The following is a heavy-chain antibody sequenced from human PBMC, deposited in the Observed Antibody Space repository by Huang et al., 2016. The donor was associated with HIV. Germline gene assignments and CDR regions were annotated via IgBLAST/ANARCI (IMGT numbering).Heavy chain of an antibody. CDR3: ARERMMSWLDDHDAFDI. CDR1: GGSFSGYY. V-gene: IGHV4-34*01. D-gene: IGHD1-1*01. J-gene: IGHJ3*02. Sequence: QVQLQQWGAGLLKPSETLSLTCAVYGGSFSGYYWSWLRQSPGKGLEWIGEINHSGSTNYNPTLKTRITISVDTSKNQFSLKLSSVTAADTAVYYCARERMMSWLDDHDAFDIWGQGTMVTVSS. CDR2: INHSGST.